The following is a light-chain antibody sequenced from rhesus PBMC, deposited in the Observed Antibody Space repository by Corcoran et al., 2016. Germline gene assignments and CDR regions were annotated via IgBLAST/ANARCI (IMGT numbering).Light chain of an antibody. CDR2: DVS. J-gene: IGLJ1*01. Sequence: QAALTQPPSVSGSPGQSVTISCSGTSSDIGAYNYVSWYQQYPGKAPKLMIYDVSQRPSGVSDRFSGSKSDNTASLTISGLQAEDEADYYCSSYAGSNTYIFGGGTRLTVL. V-gene: IGLV2-23*01. CDR3: SSYAGSNTYI. CDR1: SSDIGAYNY.